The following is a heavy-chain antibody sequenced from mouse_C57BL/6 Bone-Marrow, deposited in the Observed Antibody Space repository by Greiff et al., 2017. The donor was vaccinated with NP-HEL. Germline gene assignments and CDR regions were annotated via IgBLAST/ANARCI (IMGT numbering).Heavy chain of an antibody. Sequence: EVKLMESGPGLVKPSQSLSLTCSVTGYSITSGYYWNWIRQFPGNKLEWMGYISYDGSNNYNPSLKNRISITRDTSKNQFFLKLNSVTTEDTATYYCARGVVARYFDVWGTGTTVTVSS. J-gene: IGHJ1*03. CDR1: GYSITSGYY. CDR2: ISYDGSN. CDR3: ARGVVARYFDV. V-gene: IGHV3-6*01. D-gene: IGHD1-1*01.